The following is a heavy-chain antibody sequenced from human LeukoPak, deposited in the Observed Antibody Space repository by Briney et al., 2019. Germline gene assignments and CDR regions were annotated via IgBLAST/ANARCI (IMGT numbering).Heavy chain of an antibody. CDR3: ARNLNSPIAVAGSDY. V-gene: IGHV3-21*01. Sequence: GGSLRLSCAASGFTFSNSDMEWVRQAPGKGLEWVSSITPSSTYIYYAESMRGRFTVSRDNAKNSLYLQMDSLTAEDTAVYYCARNLNSPIAVAGSDYWGQGTLVTVSS. CDR1: GFTFSNSD. J-gene: IGHJ4*02. D-gene: IGHD6-19*01. CDR2: ITPSSTYI.